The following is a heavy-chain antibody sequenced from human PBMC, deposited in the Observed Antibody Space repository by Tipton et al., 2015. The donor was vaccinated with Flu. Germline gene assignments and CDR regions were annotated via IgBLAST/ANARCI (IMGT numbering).Heavy chain of an antibody. Sequence: GSLRLSCTVSGGSISSYYWSWIRQPPGKGLEYIGYIYYVGNTNYNPSLKSRVTISVDTSKNQFSLKLNSVTAADTAVYYCARDSPLIPGAFDIWGQGTMVTVSS. D-gene: IGHD3-16*01. CDR2: IYYVGNT. CDR1: GGSISSYY. CDR3: ARDSPLIPGAFDI. J-gene: IGHJ3*02. V-gene: IGHV4-59*01.